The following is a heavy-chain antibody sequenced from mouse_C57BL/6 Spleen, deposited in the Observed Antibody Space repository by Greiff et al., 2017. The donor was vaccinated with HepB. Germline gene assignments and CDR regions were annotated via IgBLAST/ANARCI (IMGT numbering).Heavy chain of an antibody. Sequence: QVQLQQSGAELVRPGASVTLSCKASGYTFTDYEMHWVKQTPVHGLEWIGAIDPETGGTAYNQKIKGKAILTADKSSSTAYMELRSLTSEDSAVYYCTRYRDGYSWFAYWGQGTLVTVSA. J-gene: IGHJ3*01. CDR2: IDPETGGT. CDR1: GYTFTDYE. CDR3: TRYRDGYSWFAY. D-gene: IGHD2-3*01. V-gene: IGHV1-15*01.